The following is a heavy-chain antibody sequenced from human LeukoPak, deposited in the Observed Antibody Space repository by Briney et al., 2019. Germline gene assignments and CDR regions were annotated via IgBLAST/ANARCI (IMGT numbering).Heavy chain of an antibody. J-gene: IGHJ4*02. CDR3: ATHALVAGPWYFDY. V-gene: IGHV3-64*01. Sequence: GGSLRLSCAASGFTFSSYAMHWVRQAPGKGLEYVSAISSNGGSTYYANSVKGRFTISRDNSKNTLYLQMGSLRAEDMAVYYCATHALVAGPWYFDYWGQGTLVTVSS. CDR2: ISSNGGST. CDR1: GFTFSSYA. D-gene: IGHD6-19*01.